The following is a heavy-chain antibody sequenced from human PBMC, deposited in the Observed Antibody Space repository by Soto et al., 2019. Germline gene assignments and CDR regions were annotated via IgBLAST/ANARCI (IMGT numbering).Heavy chain of an antibody. CDR3: TTSYYYDSSGYYLDY. Sequence: EVQLVESGGGLVKPGGSLRLSCAASGFTFSNAWMSWVRQAPGKGLEWVGRIKSKTDGGTTDYAAPVKGRFTISRDDSKNTLYLQMNSLKTEDTAVYYCTTSYYYDSSGYYLDYWGQGTLVTVSS. D-gene: IGHD3-22*01. V-gene: IGHV3-15*01. CDR2: IKSKTDGGTT. CDR1: GFTFSNAW. J-gene: IGHJ4*02.